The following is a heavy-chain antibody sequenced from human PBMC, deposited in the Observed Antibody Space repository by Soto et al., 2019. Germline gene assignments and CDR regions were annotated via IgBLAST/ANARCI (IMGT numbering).Heavy chain of an antibody. D-gene: IGHD3-16*02. CDR2: ISGSGDRT. Sequence: GGSLRLSCAASGFSFNIYAMSWVRQAPGKGLEWVSGISGSGDRTHYVDSVRGRFTISRDNVKNTLYLQMNSLRAEDTAVYYCAKASTYEYVWGSFRYYFDHWGQGVLVTVSS. V-gene: IGHV3-23*01. CDR1: GFSFNIYA. CDR3: AKASTYEYVWGSFRYYFDH. J-gene: IGHJ4*02.